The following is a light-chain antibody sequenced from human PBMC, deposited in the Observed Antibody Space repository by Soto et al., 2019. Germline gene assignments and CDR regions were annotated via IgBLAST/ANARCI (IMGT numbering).Light chain of an antibody. CDR1: QTISSW. CDR3: QHYNSYSEA. Sequence: DIQMTQSPSTLSGSVGDRVTITCRASQTISSWLAWYQQKPGKAPKLLIYKASTLKSGAPSRFSGSGSGTEFTLPISSLQPDDFATYYCQHYNSYSEAFGQGTKVELK. CDR2: KAS. J-gene: IGKJ1*01. V-gene: IGKV1-5*03.